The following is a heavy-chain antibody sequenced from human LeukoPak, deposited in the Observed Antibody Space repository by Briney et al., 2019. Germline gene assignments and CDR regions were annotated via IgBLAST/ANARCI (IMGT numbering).Heavy chain of an antibody. CDR3: TRDGSGSYRVKHYFDY. V-gene: IGHV3-66*01. CDR1: GFTVSSNY. Sequence: GGSLRLSCAASGFTVSSNYMGWVRQAPGKGLEWVSLIYSGGSTYYADSVKGRFTISRDNSKNTLYLQMNSLRAEDTAVYYCTRDGSGSYRVKHYFDYWGQGTLVTVSS. D-gene: IGHD1-26*01. J-gene: IGHJ4*02. CDR2: IYSGGST.